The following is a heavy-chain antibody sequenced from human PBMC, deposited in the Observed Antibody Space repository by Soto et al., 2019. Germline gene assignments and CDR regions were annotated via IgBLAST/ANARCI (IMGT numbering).Heavy chain of an antibody. Sequence: GGSMRLSCAASGFPFSSYSMNWVRKAPGKGLEWVSSISSSSSYIYYADSVKGRFTISRDNAKQSLFLQMDSLRPEDTAHYYCAKDRYALSWYEVVLDFWGHGIPVTVSS. V-gene: IGHV3-21*03. D-gene: IGHD5-12*01. CDR2: ISSSSSYI. CDR1: GFPFSSYS. CDR3: AKDRYALSWYEVVLDF. J-gene: IGHJ4*01.